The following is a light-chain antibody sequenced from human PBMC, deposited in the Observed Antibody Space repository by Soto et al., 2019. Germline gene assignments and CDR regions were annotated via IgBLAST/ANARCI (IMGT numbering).Light chain of an antibody. J-gene: IGLJ1*01. CDR1: SSDVGSYNL. V-gene: IGLV2-23*01. CDR2: EDS. CDR3: CSYAGSSTFYV. Sequence: QSVLTQPASVSGSPGQSITISCTGTSSDVGSYNLVSRYQQHPGKAPKLMIYEDSKRPSGVSNRFSGSKSGNTASLTISGLQAEDEADYYCCSYAGSSTFYVFGTGTKVTVL.